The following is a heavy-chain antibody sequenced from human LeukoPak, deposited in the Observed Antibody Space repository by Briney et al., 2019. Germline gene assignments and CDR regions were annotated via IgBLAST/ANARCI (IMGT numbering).Heavy chain of an antibody. J-gene: IGHJ6*03. Sequence: GGSLRLSCAASGFTFSSYWMSWVRQAPGKGLEWVANIKQDGSEKYYVDSVKGRFTISRDNAKNSLYLQMNSLRAEDTAVYYCARSVEGYCSGTSCYYYYYYMDVWGKGTTVTVSS. V-gene: IGHV3-7*03. D-gene: IGHD2-15*01. CDR3: ARSVEGYCSGTSCYYYYYYMDV. CDR1: GFTFSSYW. CDR2: IKQDGSEK.